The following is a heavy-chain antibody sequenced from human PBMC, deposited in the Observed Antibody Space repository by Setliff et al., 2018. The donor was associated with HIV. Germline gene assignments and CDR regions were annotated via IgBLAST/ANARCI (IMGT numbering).Heavy chain of an antibody. CDR1: GGSISSGSYY. CDR3: LLWTGYYTYWFFDL. Sequence: SETLSLTCTVSGGSISSGSYYWSWIRQPPGKGLEWIGTIYYSGSTHYNPSLKSRLTISVDMSKNQLSLKLSSVTAADTAVYYCLLWTGYYTYWFFDLWGRGALVTVSS. CDR2: IYYSGST. V-gene: IGHV4-39*07. D-gene: IGHD3-3*01. J-gene: IGHJ2*01.